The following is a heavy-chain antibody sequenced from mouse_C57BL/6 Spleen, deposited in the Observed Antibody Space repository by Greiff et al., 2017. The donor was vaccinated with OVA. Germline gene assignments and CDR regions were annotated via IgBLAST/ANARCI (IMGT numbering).Heavy chain of an antibody. CDR3: AISHSSGYDAMDY. D-gene: IGHD3-1*01. CDR2: IHPSDSDT. V-gene: IGHV1-74*01. Sequence: QVHVKQPGAELVKPGASVKVSCKASGYTFTSYWMHWVKQRPGQGLEWIGRIHPSDSDTNYNQKFKGKATLTVDKSSSTAYMQLSSLTSEDSAVYYCAISHSSGYDAMDYWGQGTSVTVSS. CDR1: GYTFTSYW. J-gene: IGHJ4*01.